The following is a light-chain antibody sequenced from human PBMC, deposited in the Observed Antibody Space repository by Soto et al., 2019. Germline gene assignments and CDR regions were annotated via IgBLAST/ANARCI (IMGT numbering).Light chain of an antibody. CDR3: QHYVNSPPGT. CDR1: QSVNSRY. V-gene: IGKV3-20*01. J-gene: IGKJ1*01. CDR2: AAS. Sequence: EIVWTQSPGTLSLPPGERATLSCRASQSVNSRYLTWYQQKPGQAPRLLIYAASTRAPGIPDRFSGSGSGTDFTLTISRLEPEDFVVYYCQHYVNSPPGTFGQGTKVDIK.